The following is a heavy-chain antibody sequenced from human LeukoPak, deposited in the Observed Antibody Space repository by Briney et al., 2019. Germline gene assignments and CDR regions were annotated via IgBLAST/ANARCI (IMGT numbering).Heavy chain of an antibody. V-gene: IGHV4-4*07. CDR1: GGSISSYY. CDR2: IYTSGST. CDR3: ARSGSYLYYFDY. D-gene: IGHD1-26*01. Sequence: SETLSPTCTVSGGSISSYYWSWIRQPAGKGLEWIGRIYTSGSTNYNPSLKSRVTLSVDTSKNQFSLKLSSVTAADTAVYYCARSGSYLYYFDYWGQGTLVTVSS. J-gene: IGHJ4*02.